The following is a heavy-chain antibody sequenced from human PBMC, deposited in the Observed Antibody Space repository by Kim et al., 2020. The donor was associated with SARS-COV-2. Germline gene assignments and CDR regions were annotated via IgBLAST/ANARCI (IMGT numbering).Heavy chain of an antibody. J-gene: IGHJ4*02. V-gene: IGHV3-23*03. D-gene: IGHD6-13*01. CDR3: AKEAEYSSSWYLGYFDY. Sequence: VKGRFTISSNNSKNALYLQLNGLRAEDTAVYYCAKEAEYSSSWYLGYFDYWGQGTLVTVSS.